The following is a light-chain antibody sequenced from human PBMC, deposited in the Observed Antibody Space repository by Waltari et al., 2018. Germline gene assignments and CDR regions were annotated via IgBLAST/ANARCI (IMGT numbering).Light chain of an antibody. J-gene: IGKJ1*01. CDR1: QGISSR. Sequence: DIQMSQSPSSVSASVGDRVTLTCRASQGISSRLAWYQQKPGKAPQLLIYDASSLHSGVPSRFSGSGSGTDFTLTISSLQPEDFATYYCLQVNSFPRTFGQGTKVEVK. CDR2: DAS. CDR3: LQVNSFPRT. V-gene: IGKV1-12*01.